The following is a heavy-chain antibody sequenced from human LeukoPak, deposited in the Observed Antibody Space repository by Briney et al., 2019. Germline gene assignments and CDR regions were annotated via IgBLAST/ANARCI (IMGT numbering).Heavy chain of an antibody. Sequence: SVKVSCKASGGTFSSYAISWVRQAPGQGLEWMGRIIPIFGTANYAQKFQGKVTITTDESTSTAYMELSSLRSEDTAVYYCAGPPYCSGGSCYDSMDAFDIWGQGTMVTVSS. CDR2: IIPIFGTA. CDR3: AGPPYCSGGSCYDSMDAFDI. J-gene: IGHJ3*02. CDR1: GGTFSSYA. D-gene: IGHD2-15*01. V-gene: IGHV1-69*05.